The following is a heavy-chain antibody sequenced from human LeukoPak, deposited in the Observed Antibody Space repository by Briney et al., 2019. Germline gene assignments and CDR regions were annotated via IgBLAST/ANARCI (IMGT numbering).Heavy chain of an antibody. J-gene: IGHJ4*02. D-gene: IGHD1-7*01. CDR1: GFTFSSYA. CDR3: ARVAKENWNYDY. Sequence: GGSLRLSCAASGFTFSSYAMSWVRQAPGKGLEWVSSISSSSSYIYYADSVKGRFTISRDNAKNSLYLQMNSLRAEDTAVYYCARVAKENWNYDYWGQGTLVTVSS. V-gene: IGHV3-21*01. CDR2: ISSSSSYI.